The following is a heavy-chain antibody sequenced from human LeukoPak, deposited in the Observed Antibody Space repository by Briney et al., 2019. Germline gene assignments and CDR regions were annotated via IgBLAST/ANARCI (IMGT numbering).Heavy chain of an antibody. CDR1: GGSISSHY. D-gene: IGHD3-3*01. CDR3: ARVSGNYDFWSGYYRNCFDP. CDR2: IYYSGST. Sequence: SETLSLTCTVSGGSISSHYWSWIRQPPGKGLEWIGYIYYSGSTNYNPSLKSRVTISVDTSKNQFSLKLSSVTAADTAVYYCARVSGNYDFWSGYYRNCFDPWGQGTLVSVSS. J-gene: IGHJ5*02. V-gene: IGHV4-59*11.